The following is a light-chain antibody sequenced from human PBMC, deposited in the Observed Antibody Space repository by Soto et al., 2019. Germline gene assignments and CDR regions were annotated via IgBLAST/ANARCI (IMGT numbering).Light chain of an antibody. CDR2: AAS. CDR3: QQYYSYPGT. CDR1: QGISSY. Sequence: AIRMTQSPSSLSASTGDRVTITCRASQGISSYLAWYQQKPGKAPKLLIYAASTLQSGVPSRFSGSGSGTDFTLTISCLQSEDFAPYYGQQYYSYPGTFGPGTKVDIK. J-gene: IGKJ3*01. V-gene: IGKV1-8*01.